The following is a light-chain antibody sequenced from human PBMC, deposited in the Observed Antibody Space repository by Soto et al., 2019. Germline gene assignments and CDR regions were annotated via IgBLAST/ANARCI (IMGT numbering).Light chain of an antibody. CDR3: HHYGASPYT. J-gene: IGKJ2*01. V-gene: IGKV3-20*01. Sequence: IVLTQSPGTLSLSPGTRATLSCRASQSISSNYLAWYQQKPGQPPRVLIYGSSSRATGIPDKFSGGGSGTDFTLTISSLEPEDFASYYCHHYGASPYTCGQGTQLEIK. CDR1: QSISSNY. CDR2: GSS.